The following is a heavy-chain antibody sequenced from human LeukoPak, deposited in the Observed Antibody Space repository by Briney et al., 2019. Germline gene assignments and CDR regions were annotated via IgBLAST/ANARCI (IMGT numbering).Heavy chain of an antibody. D-gene: IGHD1-26*01. CDR3: ARDKVVGPTKFDS. V-gene: IGHV3-7*01. J-gene: IGHJ5*01. CDR2: IKQDGGEI. Sequence: GGSLRLSCAASGFTFSRYWMSWVRQAPGRGLEWVANIKQDGGEIYYVDSVKGRFTISRDNAKNSVYLHMNSLRAEDTAVYYCARDKVVGPTKFDSWGQGTLVTVSS. CDR1: GFTFSRYW.